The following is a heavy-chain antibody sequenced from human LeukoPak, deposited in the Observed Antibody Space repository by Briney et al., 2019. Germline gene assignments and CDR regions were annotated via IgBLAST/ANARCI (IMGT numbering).Heavy chain of an antibody. D-gene: IGHD6-13*01. CDR2: INGDGGST. J-gene: IGHJ3*02. V-gene: IGHV3-43*02. CDR3: AKNRASSGRDASDI. CDR1: GFSFDAYG. Sequence: GGSLRLSCVASGFSFDAYGMHWVRQAPGKGVEWVSLINGDGGSTSFADSVKGRFTIFRDNSKNSLYLQMNSLGTEDTALYYCAKNRASSGRDASDIWGQGTMVTVSS.